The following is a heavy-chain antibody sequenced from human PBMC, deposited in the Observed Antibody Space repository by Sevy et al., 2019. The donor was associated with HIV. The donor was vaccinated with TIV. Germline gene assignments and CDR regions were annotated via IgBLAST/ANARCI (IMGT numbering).Heavy chain of an antibody. Sequence: SETLSLTCTVSGGSISSGDYYWSWIRQPPGKGLEWIGYIYYSGSSNYNPSLKSRVTISVDIAKNQCSLKLSSVTAADTAVYYCARAQYYYDSMGHYVLPRYYFDYWGQGTLVTVSS. CDR3: ARAQYYYDSMGHYVLPRYYFDY. CDR1: GGSISSGDYY. J-gene: IGHJ4*02. V-gene: IGHV4-30-4*01. CDR2: IYYSGSS. D-gene: IGHD3-22*01.